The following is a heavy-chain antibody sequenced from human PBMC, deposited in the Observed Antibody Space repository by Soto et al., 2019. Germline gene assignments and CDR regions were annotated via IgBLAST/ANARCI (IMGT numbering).Heavy chain of an antibody. D-gene: IGHD1-7*01. J-gene: IGHJ6*02. CDR3: ARQNWNSPTYYYGMDV. Sequence: LKISCKGSGYSFTSYWISWVRQMPGKGLEWMGRIDPSDSYTNYSPSFQGHVTISADKSISTAYLQWSSLKASDTAMYYCARQNWNSPTYYYGMDVWGQGATVTVSS. CDR2: IDPSDSYT. CDR1: GYSFTSYW. V-gene: IGHV5-10-1*01.